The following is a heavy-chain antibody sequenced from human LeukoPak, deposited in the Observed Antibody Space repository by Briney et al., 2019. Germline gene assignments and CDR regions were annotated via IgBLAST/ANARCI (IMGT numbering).Heavy chain of an antibody. CDR2: IKQDVNEK. Sequence: GGSLRLSCAASGFTFNSYWMSWVRQAPGKGLEWVANIKQDVNEKYYVDSVKGRFTISRDNAKNSLYLQMNSLRAEDTAVYYCARGSRFGVVGRDAFDIWGQGKVVTVSS. V-gene: IGHV3-7*01. D-gene: IGHD3-3*01. CDR3: ARGSRFGVVGRDAFDI. CDR1: GFTFNSYW. J-gene: IGHJ3*02.